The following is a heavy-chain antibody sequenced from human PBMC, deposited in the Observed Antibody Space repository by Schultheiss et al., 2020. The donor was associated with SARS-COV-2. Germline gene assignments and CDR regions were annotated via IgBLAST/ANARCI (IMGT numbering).Heavy chain of an antibody. J-gene: IGHJ6*03. CDR3: ARGKDYSSSSRWRYYYYMDV. CDR1: GGSISSGSYY. Sequence: LRLSCTVSGGSISSGSYYWSWIRQPAGKGLEWIGRIYTSGSTNYNPSLKSRVTISVDTSKNQFSLKLSSVTAADTAVYYCARGKDYSSSSRWRYYYYMDVWGKGTTVTVSS. D-gene: IGHD6-6*01. V-gene: IGHV4-61*02. CDR2: IYTSGST.